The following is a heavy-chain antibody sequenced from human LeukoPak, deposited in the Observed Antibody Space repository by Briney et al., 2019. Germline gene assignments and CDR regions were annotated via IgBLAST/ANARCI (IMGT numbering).Heavy chain of an antibody. CDR1: GGTFSSYA. D-gene: IGHD1-26*01. Sequence: SVKVSCKASGGTFSSYAISWVRQAPGQGLEWMGGIIPMFGTANYAQKFQGRVTITADKSTSTAYMELSSLRSDDTAVYYCACQIEVGATHRGFYYYMDVWGKGTTVTVSS. V-gene: IGHV1-69*06. CDR3: ACQIEVGATHRGFYYYMDV. J-gene: IGHJ6*03. CDR2: IIPMFGTA.